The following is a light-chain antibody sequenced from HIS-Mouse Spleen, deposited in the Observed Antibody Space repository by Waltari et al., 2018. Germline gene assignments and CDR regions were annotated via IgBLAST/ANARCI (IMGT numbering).Light chain of an antibody. J-gene: IGKJ1*01. CDR1: QGISSY. CDR3: RQLNSYPPT. V-gene: IGKV1-9*01. CDR2: AAS. Sequence: DIQFTQSPSFLPASVGDRATIPCRASQGISSYLAWYQQKPGKAPKLLIYAASTLQSGVPSRFSGSVSGTEFTLTISSLQPEDFATYYCRQLNSYPPTFDQGTKVEIK.